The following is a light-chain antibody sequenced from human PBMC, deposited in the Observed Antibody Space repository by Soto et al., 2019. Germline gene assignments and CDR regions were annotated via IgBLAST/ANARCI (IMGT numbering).Light chain of an antibody. CDR1: QTISSW. CDR3: QSFHSYSEA. J-gene: IGKJ1*01. Sequence: STLSGSVGVRVTVTCVARQTISSWLAWYQQKPGKAPKLLIYKASTLKSGVPSRFSGIGSGTGYTISVSSLHIPDDATYRSQSFHSYSEALGRGTKVDIK. V-gene: IGKV1-5*03. CDR2: KAS.